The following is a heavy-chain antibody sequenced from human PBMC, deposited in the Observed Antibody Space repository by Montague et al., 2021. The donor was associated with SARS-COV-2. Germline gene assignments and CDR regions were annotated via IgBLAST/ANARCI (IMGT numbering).Heavy chain of an antibody. J-gene: IGHJ4*02. D-gene: IGHD4-23*01. CDR2: ILYDGSNK. CDR3: ARDLYGGLYYFDY. Sequence: SLRLSCAASGFTFSSYAMHWVRQAPGKGLEWVAVILYDGSNKYYADSVKGRFTISRDNSKNTLYLQMNSLRAEDTAVYYCARDLYGGLYYFDYWGQGTLVTVSS. V-gene: IGHV3-30-3*01. CDR1: GFTFSSYA.